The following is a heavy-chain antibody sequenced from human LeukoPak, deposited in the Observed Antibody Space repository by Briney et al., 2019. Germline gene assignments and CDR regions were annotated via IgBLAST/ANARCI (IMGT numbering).Heavy chain of an antibody. CDR3: ARHYCGGDCYFDY. V-gene: IGHV3-33*01. D-gene: IGHD2-21*02. J-gene: IGHJ4*02. Sequence: GGSLRLSCAASGFTFSSYGMHWVRQAPGKGLEWVAVIWYDGSNKYYADSVKGRFTISRDNSKNTLYLQMNSLRAEDTAVYYCARHYCGGDCYFDYWGQGTLVTVSS. CDR2: IWYDGSNK. CDR1: GFTFSSYG.